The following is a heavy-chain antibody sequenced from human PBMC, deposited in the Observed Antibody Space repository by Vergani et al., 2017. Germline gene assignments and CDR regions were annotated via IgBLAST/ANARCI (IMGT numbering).Heavy chain of an antibody. J-gene: IGHJ2*01. CDR1: GGTFSSYT. CDR2: IIPILGIA. D-gene: IGHD2-2*01. CDR3: ARXEGYCSSTSCSLGYFDL. V-gene: IGHV1-69*08. Sequence: QVQLVQSGAEVKKPGSSVKVSCKASGGTFSSYTISWVRQAPGQGLEWMGRIIPILGIANYAQKFQGRVTITADKSTSTAYMELSSLRSEDTAVYYCARXEGYCSSTSCSLGYFDLWGRGTLVTVSS.